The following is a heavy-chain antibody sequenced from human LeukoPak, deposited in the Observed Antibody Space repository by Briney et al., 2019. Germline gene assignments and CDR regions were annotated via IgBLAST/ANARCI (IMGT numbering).Heavy chain of an antibody. CDR3: ARGLYSSSWYFSHFDY. V-gene: IGHV4-34*01. J-gene: IGHJ4*02. Sequence: KTSETLSLTCAVYGGSFSGYYWSWIRQPPGKGLEWIGEINHSRSTNYNPSLKSRVTISVDTSKNQFSLKLSSVTAADTAVYYCARGLYSSSWYFSHFDYWGQGTLVTVSS. CDR2: INHSRST. CDR1: GGSFSGYY. D-gene: IGHD6-13*01.